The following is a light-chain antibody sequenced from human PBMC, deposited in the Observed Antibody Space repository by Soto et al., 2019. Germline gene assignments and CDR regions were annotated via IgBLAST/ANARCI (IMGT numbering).Light chain of an antibody. Sequence: QSALTQPASVSGSPGQSITISCAGTNSDVGGYNSVSWYQHHPGKVPKLMVYDVRDRPSGVSNRFSGSKSGNTASLTISGLQAEDEADYYCSSYTSANTFVFGGGTKLTVL. CDR2: DVR. CDR3: SSYTSANTFV. J-gene: IGLJ2*01. CDR1: NSDVGGYNS. V-gene: IGLV2-14*01.